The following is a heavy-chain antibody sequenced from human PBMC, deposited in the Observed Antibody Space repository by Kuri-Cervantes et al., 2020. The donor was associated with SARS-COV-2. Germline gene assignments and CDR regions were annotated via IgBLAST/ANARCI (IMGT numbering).Heavy chain of an antibody. CDR2: IWSDGTNK. J-gene: IGHJ6*02. Sequence: GGSLRLSCAASEFTFSSYGMHWVRQAPGKGLEWVAVIWSDGTNKYYADSAKGRFTISRDNSKNTLYLQMNSLRAEDTAVYFCARDVWSGYYYGMDVWGRGTTVTVSS. D-gene: IGHD3-3*01. CDR3: ARDVWSGYYYGMDV. V-gene: IGHV3-33*01. CDR1: EFTFSSYG.